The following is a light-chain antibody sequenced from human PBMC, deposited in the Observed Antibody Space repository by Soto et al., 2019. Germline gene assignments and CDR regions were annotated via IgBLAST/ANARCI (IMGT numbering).Light chain of an antibody. CDR2: RAS. J-gene: IGKJ5*01. CDR1: QSVSSTY. CDR3: QQYGSSPPIT. Sequence: EIVLTQSPGTLSLSPGERATLSCRASQSVSSTYLAWYQQQPGQAPRLLIYRASTRATGIPDRFSGSGSGTDFTLTISRLEPEDFAVYYCQQYGSSPPITFGQGTRLAIK. V-gene: IGKV3-20*01.